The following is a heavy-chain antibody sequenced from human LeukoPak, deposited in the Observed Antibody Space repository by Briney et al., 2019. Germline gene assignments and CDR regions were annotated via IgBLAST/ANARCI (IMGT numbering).Heavy chain of an antibody. CDR3: AKFRIAAAGKLLRTPSFDY. CDR2: ISGSGGST. J-gene: IGHJ4*02. D-gene: IGHD6-13*01. V-gene: IGHV3-23*01. CDR1: GFTFSSYA. Sequence: PGGSLRLSCAASGFTFSSYAMSWVRQAPGKGLEWVSAISGSGGSTYYADSVKGRFTISRDNSKNTLYLQMNSLRAEDTAVYYCAKFRIAAAGKLLRTPSFDYWGQGTLVTVSS.